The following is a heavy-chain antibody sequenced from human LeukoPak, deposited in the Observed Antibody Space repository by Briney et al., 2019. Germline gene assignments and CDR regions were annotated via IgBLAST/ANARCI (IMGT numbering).Heavy chain of an antibody. Sequence: PSETLSLTCSVSGDSISSNYYYWGWLRQPPGKGLEWIGSINYSGSTHYHPSLKSRVTISVDTSKTQFSLKVNSVTAADTAVYYCARHADGHNLITAFDIWGQGTMVTVSS. J-gene: IGHJ3*02. V-gene: IGHV4-39*01. CDR2: INYSGST. D-gene: IGHD3-10*01. CDR3: ARHADGHNLITAFDI. CDR1: GDSISSNYYY.